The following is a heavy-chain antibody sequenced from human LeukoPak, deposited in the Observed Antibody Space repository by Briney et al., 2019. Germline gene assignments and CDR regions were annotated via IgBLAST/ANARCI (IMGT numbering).Heavy chain of an antibody. CDR2: INPVSGGT. D-gene: IGHD3-10*01. Sequence: ASVKVSCKASEYTFTDYYLHWVRQAPGQGFEWMGWINPVSGGTNYVQKFQERVTITRDMSTSTAYMGLSSLRSEDTAVYYCAAVYGSGSYFDAFDIWGQGTMVTVSS. V-gene: IGHV1-2*02. CDR3: AAVYGSGSYFDAFDI. CDR1: EYTFTDYY. J-gene: IGHJ3*02.